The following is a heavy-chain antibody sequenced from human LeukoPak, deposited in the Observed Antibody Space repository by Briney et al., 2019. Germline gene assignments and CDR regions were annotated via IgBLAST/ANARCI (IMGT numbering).Heavy chain of an antibody. CDR1: GFTVSSNY. D-gene: IGHD6-19*01. Sequence: GGSLRLSCAASGFTVSSNYMSWVRQAPGKGLEWVSVIYSGGSTYYADSVKGRFTISRDNSKNTLYLQMNSLKAEDTAVYYCARVYGYSSGWFDSWGRGTLVTVPS. J-gene: IGHJ5*01. CDR2: IYSGGST. CDR3: ARVYGYSSGWFDS. V-gene: IGHV3-53*01.